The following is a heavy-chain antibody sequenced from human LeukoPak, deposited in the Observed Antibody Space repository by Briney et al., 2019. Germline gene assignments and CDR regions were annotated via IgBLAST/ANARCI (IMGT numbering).Heavy chain of an antibody. CDR2: IYYSGST. CDR1: GGSISSYY. D-gene: IGHD5-24*01. CDR3: ARRSRDGPYFDY. V-gene: IGHV4-59*08. Sequence: SETLSLTCTVSGGSISSYYWSWIRQPPGKGLEWIGYIYYSGSTNYNPSLKSPVTISVDTSKNQFSLKLSSVTAADTAVYYCARRSRDGPYFDYWGQGTLVTVSS. J-gene: IGHJ4*02.